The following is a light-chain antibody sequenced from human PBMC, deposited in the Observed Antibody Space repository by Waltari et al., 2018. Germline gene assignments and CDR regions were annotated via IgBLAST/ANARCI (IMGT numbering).Light chain of an antibody. CDR1: SSDVGAFNY. CDR3: NSYTTTSARV. CDR2: EVS. V-gene: IGLV2-14*01. Sequence: QSALTQPASLSGSPGQSITISCTGPSSDVGAFNYVSWYQQHPGKAPKVIIYEVSNRPSGVSTRFSGSKSGNTASLTISGLQAVDEADYYCNSYTTTSARVFGGGTRLTVL. J-gene: IGLJ3*02.